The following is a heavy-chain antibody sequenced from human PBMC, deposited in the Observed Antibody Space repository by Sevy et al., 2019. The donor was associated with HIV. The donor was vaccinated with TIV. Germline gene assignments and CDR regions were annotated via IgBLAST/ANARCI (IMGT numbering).Heavy chain of an antibody. V-gene: IGHV3-74*01. D-gene: IGHD3-10*01. CDR2: INTDGSGT. J-gene: IGHJ2*01. Sequence: GGSLRLSCAASGFTFSANWMHWVRQAPGKGLVWVSHINTDGSGTSYADSEKGRFTISRDNAKNTLYLQMNSLRAEDRAVYYCAKKGGYGSGSYYWYFDLWGRGTLVTVSS. CDR1: GFTFSANW. CDR3: AKKGGYGSGSYYWYFDL.